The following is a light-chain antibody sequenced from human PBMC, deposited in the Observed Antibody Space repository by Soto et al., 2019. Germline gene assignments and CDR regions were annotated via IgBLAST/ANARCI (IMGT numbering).Light chain of an antibody. Sequence: QSALTQPASVSGSPGQSITISCTGTISDVGGYNYVSWYQQHPGKAPKLMIYEVSNRPSGVSNRFSGSKSGNTASLTISGLQAEDEADYYCSSYTSSSTLNYVFGTGTKLTVL. V-gene: IGLV2-14*01. CDR1: ISDVGGYNY. CDR3: SSYTSSSTLNYV. CDR2: EVS. J-gene: IGLJ1*01.